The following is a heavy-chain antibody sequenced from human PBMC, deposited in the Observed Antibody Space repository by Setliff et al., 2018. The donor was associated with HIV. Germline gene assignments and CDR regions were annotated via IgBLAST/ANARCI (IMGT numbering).Heavy chain of an antibody. CDR2: IHHSGTA. CDR3: ARQAWHYDRDGYFIDY. V-gene: IGHV4-39*01. J-gene: IGHJ4*02. CDR1: GGSITRTPYY. Sequence: PSETLSLTCTVSGGSITRTPYYWVWIRQPPGKGLEWIGSIHHSGTAYDNPSLKSRVTISVDPSKNQILLRLSSVTAADTAVYYCARQAWHYDRDGYFIDYWGQGKLVTVSS. D-gene: IGHD3-22*01.